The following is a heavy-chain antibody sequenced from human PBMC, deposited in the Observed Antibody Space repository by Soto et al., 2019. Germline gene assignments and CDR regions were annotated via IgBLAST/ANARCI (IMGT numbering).Heavy chain of an antibody. CDR2: IYHSGNT. V-gene: IGHV4-59*01. J-gene: IGHJ6*03. D-gene: IGHD5-18*01. CDR3: ARGSRYSYGYDVHYYYYMDV. CDR1: GGSISSYY. Sequence: SETLSLTCTVSGGSISSYYWTWIRQPPGKGLEWIGYIYHSGNTNYNSSLKSRVTISVDTSKNQFSLKLSSVTAADTAVYYCARGSRYSYGYDVHYYYYMDVWGKGTTVTVSS.